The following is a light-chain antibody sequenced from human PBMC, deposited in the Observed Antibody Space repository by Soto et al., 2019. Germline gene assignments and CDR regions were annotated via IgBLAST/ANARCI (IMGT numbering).Light chain of an antibody. CDR3: QQYGYSVS. CDR2: GAS. J-gene: IGKJ4*01. Sequence: IVLTQSPGTLSLSPGESATLSCRASQSVPSNYFAWYQHQRGQAPRLLIYGASNRATGIPDKFSGGGSGTDFTLTISRLEPEDFVVYYCQQYGYSVSFGGGTKVEI. CDR1: QSVPSNY. V-gene: IGKV3-20*01.